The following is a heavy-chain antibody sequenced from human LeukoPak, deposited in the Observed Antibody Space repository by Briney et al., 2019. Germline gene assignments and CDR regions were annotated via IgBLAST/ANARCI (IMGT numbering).Heavy chain of an antibody. J-gene: IGHJ2*01. D-gene: IGHD2-21*01. CDR2: LYSGSDT. V-gene: IGHV3-53*01. Sequence: GGSLRLSCAASGFTVSTNYMNWVRQAPGKGLEWVSILYSGSDTYYSDSVKGRFTISRDDSRNTLFLHMNNLKAEDTAIYYCARVGDHFHWFLDLWGRGTLVAVSS. CDR3: ARVGDHFHWFLDL. CDR1: GFTVSTNY.